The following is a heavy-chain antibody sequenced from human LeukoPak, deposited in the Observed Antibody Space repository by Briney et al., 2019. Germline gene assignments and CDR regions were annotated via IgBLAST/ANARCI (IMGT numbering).Heavy chain of an antibody. CDR2: FDPEDGET. CDR1: GYTLTELS. J-gene: IGHJ3*02. V-gene: IGHV1-24*01. D-gene: IGHD3-22*01. CDR3: AAQYYYDSSASAGFAFDI. Sequence: ASVKVSCKVSGYTLTELSMHWVRQAPGKGLEWMGGFDPEDGETIYAQKFQGRVTMTEVTSTDTAYMELSSLRSEDTAVYYCAAQYYYDSSASAGFAFDIWGQGTMVTVSS.